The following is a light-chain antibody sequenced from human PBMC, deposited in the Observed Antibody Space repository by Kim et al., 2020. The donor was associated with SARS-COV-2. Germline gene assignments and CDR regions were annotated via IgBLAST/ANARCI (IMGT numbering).Light chain of an antibody. CDR1: QDIKNY. V-gene: IGKV1-33*01. CDR2: HTS. CDR3: QQYENLPLT. Sequence: ASVGDRVTITCQASQDIKNYLSWYQQKPGKAPKLLIYHTSNLQTGVPSRFSGSASGTDLTLTISSLQPEDFATYFCQQYENLPLTFGGGTKVEIK. J-gene: IGKJ4*01.